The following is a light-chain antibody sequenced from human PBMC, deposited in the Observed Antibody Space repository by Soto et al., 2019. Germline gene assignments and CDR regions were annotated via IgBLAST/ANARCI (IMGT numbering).Light chain of an antibody. J-gene: IGLJ2*01. CDR2: DVS. V-gene: IGLV2-14*01. CDR1: SSDVGGYNY. CDR3: GSYTGSSNRMV. Sequence: QSALTQPASVSEAPGQSITISCTGTSSDVGGYNYVYWYQQHPGKAPKLMIYDVSNRPSGVSDRFSGSKSGNTASLAISGLQAEDEADYYCGSYTGSSNRMVFGGGTKLTVL.